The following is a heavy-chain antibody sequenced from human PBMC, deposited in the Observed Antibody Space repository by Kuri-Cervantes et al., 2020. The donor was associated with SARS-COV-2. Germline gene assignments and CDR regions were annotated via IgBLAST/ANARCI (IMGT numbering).Heavy chain of an antibody. CDR2: IGPSGTTK. D-gene: IGHD4-23*01. J-gene: IGHJ3*02. Sequence: GGSLRLSCTASGFIFSDYYMTWIRQAPGKGLEWVSNIGPSGTTKYYADSVKGRFTISRDNAKNTLYLQMGSLRAEDMAVYYCARGLRWESHAFDIWGQGTMVTVSS. CDR1: GFIFSDYY. V-gene: IGHV3-11*04. CDR3: ARGLRWESHAFDI.